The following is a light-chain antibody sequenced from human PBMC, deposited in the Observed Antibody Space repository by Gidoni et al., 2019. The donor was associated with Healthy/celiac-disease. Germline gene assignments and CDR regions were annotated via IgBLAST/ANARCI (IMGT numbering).Light chain of an antibody. Sequence: SSELTQDPAVSVSLGPTVRITIQGDSRRSYYASWYQQKPGEAPVLVIYGKNNRPSGIPDRFSGSSSGNTASLTITGAQAEDEADYYCNSRDSSGNHLVFGAGTKLTVL. J-gene: IGLJ2*01. CDR3: NSRDSSGNHLV. CDR1: SRRSYY. V-gene: IGLV3-19*01. CDR2: GKN.